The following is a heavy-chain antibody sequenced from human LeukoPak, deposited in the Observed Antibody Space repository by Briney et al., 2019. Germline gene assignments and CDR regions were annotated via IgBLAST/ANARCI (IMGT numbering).Heavy chain of an antibody. CDR1: GFTFSSYA. Sequence: GGSLRLSCAASGFTFSSYAMHWVRQAPGKGLEWVAVISYDGSNKYYADSVKGRFTISRDNSKNTLYLQMNSLRAEDTAVYYCARGEFRLTLFDYWGQGILVTVSS. CDR2: ISYDGSNK. CDR3: ARGEFRLTLFDY. V-gene: IGHV3-30*04. D-gene: IGHD3-3*01. J-gene: IGHJ4*02.